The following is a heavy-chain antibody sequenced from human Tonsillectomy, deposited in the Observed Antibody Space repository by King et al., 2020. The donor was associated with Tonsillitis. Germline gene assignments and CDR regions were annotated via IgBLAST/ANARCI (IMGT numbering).Heavy chain of an antibody. D-gene: IGHD3-10*01. CDR1: GGTFNSYA. CDR3: ARIPALHGSGSYFDY. J-gene: IGHJ4*02. Sequence: QLVQSGAEVKKPGSSVKVSCKASGGTFNSYAISWVRQAPGQGLEWMGRIIPILGIANYAQKFQGRVTITADKSTSTAYMELNSLRSEDTAVYYCARIPALHGSGSYFDYWGQGTLVTVSS. CDR2: IIPILGIA. V-gene: IGHV1-69*04.